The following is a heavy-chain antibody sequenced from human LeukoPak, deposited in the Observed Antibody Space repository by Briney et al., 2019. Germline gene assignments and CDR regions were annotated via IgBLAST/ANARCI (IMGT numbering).Heavy chain of an antibody. CDR1: GGTFSSYA. D-gene: IGHD1-26*01. CDR2: IIPILGIA. Sequence: SVKVSCKASGGTFSSYAISWVRQAPGQGLEWMERIIPILGIANYAQKSQGRVTITADKSTSTAYMELSSLRSEDTAVYYCARGLVGATYYAFDIWGQGTMVTVSS. V-gene: IGHV1-69*04. J-gene: IGHJ3*02. CDR3: ARGLVGATYYAFDI.